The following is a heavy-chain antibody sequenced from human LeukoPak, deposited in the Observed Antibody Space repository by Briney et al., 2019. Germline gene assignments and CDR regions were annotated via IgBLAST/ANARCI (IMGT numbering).Heavy chain of an antibody. D-gene: IGHD3-22*01. J-gene: IGHJ4*02. CDR3: ARDTHYYDSSGYFTLGY. V-gene: IGHV4-4*07. CDR1: GGSISSYY. Sequence: SETLSLTCTVSGGSISSYYWSWIRQPAGKGLEWTGRIYTSGSTNYNPSLKSRVTMSVDTSKNQFSLKLSSVTAADTAVYYCARDTHYYDSSGYFTLGYWGQGTLVTVSS. CDR2: IYTSGST.